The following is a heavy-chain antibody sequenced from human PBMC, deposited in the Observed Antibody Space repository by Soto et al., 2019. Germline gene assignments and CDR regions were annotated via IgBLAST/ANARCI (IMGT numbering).Heavy chain of an antibody. Sequence: EVQLVETGGGLIQPGGTLRLSCAASGFTVSSNYMSWVRQAPGKGLEWVSVIYSGGSTYYADSVKGRFTISRDNSKNTLYLQMNSLRDEDTAVYYCARARYSSSWPDDAFDIWGQGTMVTVSS. CDR1: GFTVSSNY. CDR3: ARARYSSSWPDDAFDI. J-gene: IGHJ3*02. V-gene: IGHV3-53*02. CDR2: IYSGGST. D-gene: IGHD6-13*01.